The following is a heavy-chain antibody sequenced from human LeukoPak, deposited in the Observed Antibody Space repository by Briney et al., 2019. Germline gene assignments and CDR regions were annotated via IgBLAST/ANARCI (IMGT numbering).Heavy chain of an antibody. V-gene: IGHV1-24*01. CDR3: ATMGDQNYGPLSPADY. CDR2: FDPEDGET. CDR1: GYTLTELS. Sequence: GASVKVSCKVSGYTLTELSMHWVRQAPGKGLEWMGGFDPEDGETIYAQKFQGRVTMTEDTSTDTAYMELSSLRSEDTAVYYCATMGDQNYGPLSPADYWGQGTLVTVSS. D-gene: IGHD1-7*01. J-gene: IGHJ4*02.